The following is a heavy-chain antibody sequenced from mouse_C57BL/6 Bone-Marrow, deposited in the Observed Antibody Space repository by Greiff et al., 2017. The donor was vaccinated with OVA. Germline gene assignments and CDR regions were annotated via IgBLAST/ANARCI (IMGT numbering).Heavy chain of an antibody. CDR3: ALYYGYLAWFAY. V-gene: IGHV5-17*01. CDR2: ISSGSSTI. J-gene: IGHJ3*01. D-gene: IGHD2-2*01. CDR1: GFTFSDYG. Sequence: EVKLQESGGGLVKPGGSLKLSCAASGFTFSDYGMHWVRQAPEKGLEWVAYISSGSSTIYYADTVKGRFTISRDNAKNTLFLQMTSLRSEDTAMYYCALYYGYLAWFAYWGQGTLVTVSA.